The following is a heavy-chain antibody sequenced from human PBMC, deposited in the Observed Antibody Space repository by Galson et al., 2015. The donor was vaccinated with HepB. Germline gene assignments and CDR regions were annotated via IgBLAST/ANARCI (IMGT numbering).Heavy chain of an antibody. CDR2: ITSDGRST. CDR1: GFTFSTYW. V-gene: IGHV3-74*01. D-gene: IGHD3-16*01. J-gene: IGHJ4*02. Sequence: SLRLSCAASGFTFSTYWMHWVRQAPGRGLVWVSRITSDGRSTAHADSVKGRLTISRDNAKNTLYLQMNSLRAEDTAVYYCARGGRYVDYWGQGTLVTVSS. CDR3: ARGGRYVDY.